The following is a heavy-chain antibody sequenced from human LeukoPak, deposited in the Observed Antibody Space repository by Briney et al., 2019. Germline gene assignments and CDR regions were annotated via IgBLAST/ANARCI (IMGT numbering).Heavy chain of an antibody. CDR3: ARVLAVPGTPFDY. D-gene: IGHD6-19*01. CDR1: GGSISSDSYY. V-gene: IGHV4-61*02. CDR2: IYASGST. Sequence: PSETLSLTCTVSGGSISSDSYYWTWIRQPAGKGLEWIGRIYASGSTNYNPSLKGRVTISLDTSKNQFSLNLSSVTAADTAMYYCARVLAVPGTPFDYWGQGALVTVSS. J-gene: IGHJ4*02.